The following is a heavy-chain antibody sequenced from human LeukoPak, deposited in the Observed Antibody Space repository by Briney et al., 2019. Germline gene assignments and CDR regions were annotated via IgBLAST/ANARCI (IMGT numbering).Heavy chain of an antibody. CDR1: GDTFNSYE. Sequence: GSSVKVSCKDSGDTFNSYEITWVRQAPGQGLEWMGWISGYNVNTHYAQKLQGRVTMTTDTSTSTAYMELRSLRSDDTAVYYCARDYYDSSGYYRGYFDYWGQGTLVTVSS. CDR2: ISGYNVNT. V-gene: IGHV1-18*01. CDR3: ARDYYDSSGYYRGYFDY. D-gene: IGHD3-22*01. J-gene: IGHJ4*02.